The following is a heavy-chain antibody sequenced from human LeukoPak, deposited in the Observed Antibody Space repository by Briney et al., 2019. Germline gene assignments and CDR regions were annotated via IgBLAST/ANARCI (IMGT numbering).Heavy chain of an antibody. CDR2: INTNTGNP. CDR1: GYTFTNYA. D-gene: IGHD6-13*01. CDR3: ARDSNSWYFDY. V-gene: IGHV7-4-1*02. Sequence: VASVKVSCKASGYTFTNYAINWVRQAPGQGLKWLGWINTNTGNPTYAQGFTGRFVFSLDTSVSTAYLQISSLKAEDTAVYYCARDSNSWYFDYWGQGTLVTVSS. J-gene: IGHJ4*02.